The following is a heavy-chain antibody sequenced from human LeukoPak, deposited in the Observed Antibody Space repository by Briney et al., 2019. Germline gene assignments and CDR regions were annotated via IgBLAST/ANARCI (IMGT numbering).Heavy chain of an antibody. J-gene: IGHJ4*02. CDR2: TSNDGNNK. V-gene: IGHV3-30*04. D-gene: IGHD3-10*01. CDR3: ARPDDSESFYRANHY. Sequence: GRSLRLSCAASGFSFNSYPMHWVRQAPGEGLEWVAVTSNDGNNKYYADSVKGRFTTSKDNSNNTLSLQMNGLRVEDTAVYYCARPDDSESFYRANHYWGRGTLVTVS. CDR1: GFSFNSYP.